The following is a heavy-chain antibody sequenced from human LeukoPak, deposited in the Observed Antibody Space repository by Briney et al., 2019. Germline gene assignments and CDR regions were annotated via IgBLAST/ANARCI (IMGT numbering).Heavy chain of an antibody. D-gene: IGHD5-12*01. J-gene: IGHJ6*03. Sequence: ASVKVSCKASGYNFTDFYIHWVRQAPGQGLEWMGWINPNSGGTHYAQKFQDRVTMTRDTSISTAYMELSRLRSDDTAVYYCARAPPGTVDIVATWYYMDVWGKGTTVTVSS. CDR2: INPNSGGT. CDR1: GYNFTDFY. V-gene: IGHV1-2*02. CDR3: ARAPPGTVDIVATWYYMDV.